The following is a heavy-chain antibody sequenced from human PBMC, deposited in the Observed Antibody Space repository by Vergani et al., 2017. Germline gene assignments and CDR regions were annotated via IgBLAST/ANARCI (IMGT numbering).Heavy chain of an antibody. D-gene: IGHD6-13*01. J-gene: IGHJ6*03. CDR1: GYSISRGYF. V-gene: IGHV4-38-2*02. Sequence: QVQLQESGPGLVKPSETLSLTCSVSGYSISRGYFWGWFRQPPGKGLEWIGNIFHTGLTYRNPSLRSRVAISVDTSRNQVSLKLRSVTAADTAVYYCARHKEQLVPGNYYYYYYMDVWGKGTTVTVSS. CDR3: ARHKEQLVPGNYYYYYYMDV. CDR2: IFHTGLT.